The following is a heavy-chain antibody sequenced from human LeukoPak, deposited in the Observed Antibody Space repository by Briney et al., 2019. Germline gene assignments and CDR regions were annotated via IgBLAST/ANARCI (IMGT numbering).Heavy chain of an antibody. V-gene: IGHV4-4*02. D-gene: IGHD3-22*01. J-gene: IGHJ4*02. Sequence: SETLSLTCTVSGDSINSLDLWSWVRPPPGKGLEWIGEMYLSGTTHSNPSVKRRVTISIDKSKNQFFLNLSSVTAADTAVYYCAGLVGRYSSGLYYYYFDYWGQGTLVTVSS. CDR3: AGLVGRYSSGLYYYYFDY. CDR1: GDSINSLDL. CDR2: MYLSGTT.